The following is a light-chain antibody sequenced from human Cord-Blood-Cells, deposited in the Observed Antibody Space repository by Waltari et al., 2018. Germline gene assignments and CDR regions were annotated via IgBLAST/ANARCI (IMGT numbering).Light chain of an antibody. J-gene: IGLJ1*01. Sequence: QSALTQPASVSGSPGQSITISCTGTSSAVGSYNLVSWYQQHPGKAPKLMIYEGSKRPSGVSNRFSGSKSGNTASLTISGLQAEDEADYYCCSYAGSSTFYVFGTGTKATVL. CDR1: SSAVGSYNL. CDR3: CSYAGSSTFYV. V-gene: IGLV2-23*01. CDR2: EGS.